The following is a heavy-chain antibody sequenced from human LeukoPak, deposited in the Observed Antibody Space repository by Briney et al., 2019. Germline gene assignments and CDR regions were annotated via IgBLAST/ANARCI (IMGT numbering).Heavy chain of an antibody. V-gene: IGHV3-30*18. D-gene: IGHD2-2*02. CDR2: ISYDGSNK. Sequence: GGSLRLSCAASVFTFSSYGIHWVRQAPGKGLEWVAVISYDGSNKYYADSVKGRFTISRDNSKNTLYLQMNSLRAEDTAVYYCAKEYLGESKYYYYYVIDVGGQGTTVTVSS. CDR3: AKEYLGESKYYYYYVIDV. CDR1: VFTFSSYG. J-gene: IGHJ6*02.